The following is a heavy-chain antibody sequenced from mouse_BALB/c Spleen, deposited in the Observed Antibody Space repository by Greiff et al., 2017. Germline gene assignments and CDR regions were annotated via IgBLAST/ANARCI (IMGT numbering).Heavy chain of an antibody. CDR2: ISSGGST. CDR1: GFTFSSYA. CDR3: ARADGYYGFDY. Sequence: EVKLVESGGGLVKPGGSLKLSCAASGFTFSSYAMSWVRQTPEKRLEWVASISSGGSTYYPDSVKGRFTISRDNARNILYLQMSSLRSEDTAMYYCARADGYYGFDYWGQGTTLTVSS. V-gene: IGHV5-6-5*01. D-gene: IGHD2-3*01. J-gene: IGHJ2*01.